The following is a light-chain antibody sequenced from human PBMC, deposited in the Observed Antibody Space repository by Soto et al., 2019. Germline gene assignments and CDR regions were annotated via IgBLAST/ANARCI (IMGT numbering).Light chain of an antibody. J-gene: IGKJ5*01. CDR1: QSLSSF. V-gene: IGKV3-11*01. CDR2: DAS. Sequence: EIVLTQSPGTLSLSPGERATLSCRASQSLSSFLAWYQHKPGQAPRLLIYDASNRATGIPDRFSGSGSETDFTLTISSLEPEDFAVYYCQQRSSWPPFTFGQGTRLEIK. CDR3: QQRSSWPPFT.